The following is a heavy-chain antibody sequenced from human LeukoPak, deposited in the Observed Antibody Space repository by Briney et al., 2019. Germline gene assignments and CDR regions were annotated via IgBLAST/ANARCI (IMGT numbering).Heavy chain of an antibody. J-gene: IGHJ4*02. Sequence: GTSVKVSSKASGFTFTSSAVQWVRQARGQRLEWIGWIVVGSGNTNYAQKFQERVTITRDMSTSTAYMELSSLRSEDTAVYYCARDRYNWNPDYWGQGTLVTVSS. V-gene: IGHV1-58*01. D-gene: IGHD1-20*01. CDR1: GFTFTSSA. CDR3: ARDRYNWNPDY. CDR2: IVVGSGNT.